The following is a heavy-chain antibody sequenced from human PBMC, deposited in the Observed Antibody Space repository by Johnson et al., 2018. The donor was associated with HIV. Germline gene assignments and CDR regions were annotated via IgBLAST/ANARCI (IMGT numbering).Heavy chain of an antibody. J-gene: IGHJ3*02. CDR1: GFTVSNNY. Sequence: VQLVESGGGLVQPGGSLRLSCAASGFTVSNNYMSWVRQAPGKGLEWVSVIYSGGSTYYSDSVKGRFTISRDNSKNTLYLQMNSLRAEDTAVYYCARDTSCGGDCYPDDAFDIWGQGTMVTVSS. CDR3: ARDTSCGGDCYPDDAFDI. V-gene: IGHV3-66*01. CDR2: IYSGGST. D-gene: IGHD2-21*01.